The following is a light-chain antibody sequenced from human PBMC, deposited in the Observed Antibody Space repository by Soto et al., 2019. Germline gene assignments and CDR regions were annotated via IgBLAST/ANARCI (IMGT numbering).Light chain of an antibody. CDR1: QSVSSY. CDR3: QQRSNWPST. Sequence: EIVLTQSPATLSLSPGERATLSCRASQSVSSYLAWYQQKPGQAPRLLIYDASNRATGIPARFSGSGSGTDFTLTIHSLEPEDFAVYYCQQRSNWPSTFRGGTKVEIK. V-gene: IGKV3-11*01. CDR2: DAS. J-gene: IGKJ4*01.